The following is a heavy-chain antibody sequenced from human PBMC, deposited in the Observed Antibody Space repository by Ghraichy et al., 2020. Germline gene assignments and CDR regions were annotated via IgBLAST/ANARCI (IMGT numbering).Heavy chain of an antibody. V-gene: IGHV1-2*02. CDR1: GYTLTGYF. CDR3: ARAGNTVTAFDF. D-gene: IGHD4-17*01. J-gene: IGHJ4*02. CDR2: INPNSGDT. Sequence: ASVKVSCKASGYTLTGYFMHWVRQAPGQGLEWMGLINPNSGDTNYAQKFQGRITMTRDTSIRTAYMELSRLRSDDTAVYYCARAGNTVTAFDFWGQGTLVTVSS.